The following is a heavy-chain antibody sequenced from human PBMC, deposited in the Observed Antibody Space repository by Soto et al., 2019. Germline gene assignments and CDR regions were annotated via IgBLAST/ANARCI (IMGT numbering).Heavy chain of an antibody. CDR3: ARDGIYDFEGWFDP. J-gene: IGHJ5*02. V-gene: IGHV3-48*03. CDR2: ISSSGSTI. D-gene: IGHD3-3*01. Sequence: EVQLVESEGGLVQPGGSLRLSCAASGFTFSSYEMNWVRQAPGKGLEWVSYISSSGSTIYYADSVKGRFTISRDNAKNALYLQMNSLRAEDTAVYYCARDGIYDFEGWFDPWGQGTLVTVSS. CDR1: GFTFSSYE.